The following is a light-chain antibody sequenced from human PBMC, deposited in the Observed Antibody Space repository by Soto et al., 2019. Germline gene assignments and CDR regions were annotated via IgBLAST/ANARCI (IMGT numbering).Light chain of an antibody. CDR1: QSVSSN. CDR2: AAS. V-gene: IGKV3-15*01. CDR3: QHYNDWPPWT. Sequence: EIVMTQSPATLSVSPGERATLSCWASQSVSSNLAWYQQKPGQAPRLLIYAASTRATGVPARFSGSGSGTGFTITISSLQSEDFAVYYCQHYNDWPPWTFGQGNKVDIK. J-gene: IGKJ1*01.